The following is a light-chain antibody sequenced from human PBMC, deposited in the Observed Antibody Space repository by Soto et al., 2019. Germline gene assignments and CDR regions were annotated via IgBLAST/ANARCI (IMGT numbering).Light chain of an antibody. CDR2: GAS. CDR3: HQSYSTPWT. CDR1: QSISSY. Sequence: DIQLTQSPSSLSATVGDRVTITCRASQSISSYLTWYQQKPGKAPKLLIYGASSWQSGVPERFSGSGSGTDFTLTISSLQPDDFATYYCHQSYSTPWTFGQGTKVDIK. V-gene: IGKV1-39*01. J-gene: IGKJ1*01.